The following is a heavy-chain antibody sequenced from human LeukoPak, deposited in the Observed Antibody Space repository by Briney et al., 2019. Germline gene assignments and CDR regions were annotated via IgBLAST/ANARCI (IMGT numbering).Heavy chain of an antibody. CDR1: GGTFSSYA. CDR3: AGDLADDHYFDY. Sequence: SVTVSCKRSGGTFSSYAISWVRQAPGQGLEWMGGIIPIFGTANYAQKFQGRVTITADKSTSTAYMELSSLRSEDTAVYYCAGDLADDHYFDYWGQGTLVTVSS. CDR2: IIPIFGTA. V-gene: IGHV1-69*06. D-gene: IGHD3-16*01. J-gene: IGHJ4*02.